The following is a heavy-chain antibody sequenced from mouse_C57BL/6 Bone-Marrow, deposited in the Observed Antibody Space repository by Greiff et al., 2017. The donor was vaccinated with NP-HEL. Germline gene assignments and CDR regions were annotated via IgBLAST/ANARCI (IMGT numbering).Heavy chain of an antibody. CDR3: ARGGYGDYYAMDY. J-gene: IGHJ4*01. Sequence: QVQLQQPGAELVKPGASVKLSCKASGYTFTSYWMHWVKQRPGQGLEWIGMIHPNSGSTNYNEKFKSKATLTVDKSSSTAYMQLSSLTSEDSAVYYCARGGYGDYYAMDYWGQGTSVTVSS. CDR1: GYTFTSYW. D-gene: IGHD1-1*02. V-gene: IGHV1-64*01. CDR2: IHPNSGST.